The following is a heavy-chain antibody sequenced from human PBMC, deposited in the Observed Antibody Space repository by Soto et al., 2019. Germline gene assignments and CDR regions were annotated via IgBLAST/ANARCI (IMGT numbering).Heavy chain of an antibody. V-gene: IGHV5-51*01. D-gene: IGHD1-26*01. CDR2: IYPGDSDT. J-gene: IGHJ6*02. CDR1: GYSFTSYW. Sequence: PGESLRISCKGSGYSFTSYWIGWVRQMPGKGLEWMGIIYPGDSDTRYSPSFQGQVTISADKSISTAYLQWSSLKASDTAMYYCARLKKIVGATMFYYYGMDVWGQGTTVTVSS. CDR3: ARLKKIVGATMFYYYGMDV.